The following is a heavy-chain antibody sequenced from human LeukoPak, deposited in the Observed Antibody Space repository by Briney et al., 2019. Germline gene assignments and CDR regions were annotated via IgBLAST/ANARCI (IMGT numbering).Heavy chain of an antibody. J-gene: IGHJ4*02. Sequence: PGGSLRLSCAASGFSFSSYHMHWVRQAPGKGLEYVAAITNSGAGTYYANFVQGRFTISRDNSKNTLHLQMGSLRADDMAVYYCATDSSGGKDDYWGQGTLVTVSS. CDR1: GFSFSSYH. CDR3: ATDSSGGKDDY. D-gene: IGHD6-19*01. V-gene: IGHV3-64*01. CDR2: ITNSGAGT.